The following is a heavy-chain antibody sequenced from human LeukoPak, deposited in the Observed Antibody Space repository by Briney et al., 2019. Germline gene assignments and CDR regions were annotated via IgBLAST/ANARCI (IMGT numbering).Heavy chain of an antibody. CDR1: GFTVSSNY. CDR2: IYSGGST. Sequence: GGSLRLSCAASGFTVSSNYMSWVRQAPGKGLEWVSVIYSGGSTYYADSVKGRFTISRDNSKNTLYLQMDSLRAEDTAVYYCARARGALYYYDSSGRDAFDIWGQGTMVTVSS. J-gene: IGHJ3*02. V-gene: IGHV3-53*01. CDR3: ARARGALYYYDSSGRDAFDI. D-gene: IGHD3-22*01.